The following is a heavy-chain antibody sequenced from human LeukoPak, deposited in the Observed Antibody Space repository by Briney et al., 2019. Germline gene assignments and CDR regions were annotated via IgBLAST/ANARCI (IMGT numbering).Heavy chain of an antibody. CDR1: GGTFSSYA. CDR2: IIPILGIA. CDR3: ARSTVVSNYYYYGMDV. V-gene: IGHV1-69*04. Sequence: TSVKVSCKASGGTFSSYAISWVRQAPGQGLEWMGRIIPILGIANYAQKFQGRVTITADKSTSTAYMELSSLRSEDTAVYYCARSTVVSNYYYYGMDVWGQGTTVTVSS. D-gene: IGHD4-23*01. J-gene: IGHJ6*02.